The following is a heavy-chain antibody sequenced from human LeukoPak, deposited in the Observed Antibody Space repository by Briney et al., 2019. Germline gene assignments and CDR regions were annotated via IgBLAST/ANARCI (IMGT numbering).Heavy chain of an antibody. CDR2: IYSGGST. D-gene: IGHD1-26*01. CDR1: GFTVSGSY. Sequence: PGGSLRLSCAASGFTVSGSYMNWVRQAPGKELEWVSVIYSGGSTHYADSVKGRFTISRDNSKNTLYLQMNSLRVEDTAMYYCARGAVGAANYDYWGQGTLVTVSS. V-gene: IGHV3-53*01. J-gene: IGHJ4*02. CDR3: ARGAVGAANYDY.